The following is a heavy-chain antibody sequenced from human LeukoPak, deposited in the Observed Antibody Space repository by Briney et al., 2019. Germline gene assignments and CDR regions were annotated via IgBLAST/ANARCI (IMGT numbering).Heavy chain of an antibody. CDR3: AKVYFSYSVGIAAAGYFDY. Sequence: GGSLRLSCAASGFTFSSYAMSWVRQAPGKGLEWVSAISGSGGSTYYADSVKGRFTISRDNSKNTLYLQMNSLRAEDTAVYYCAKVYFSYSVGIAAAGYFDYWGQGTLVTVSS. CDR2: ISGSGGST. D-gene: IGHD6-13*01. CDR1: GFTFSSYA. J-gene: IGHJ4*02. V-gene: IGHV3-23*01.